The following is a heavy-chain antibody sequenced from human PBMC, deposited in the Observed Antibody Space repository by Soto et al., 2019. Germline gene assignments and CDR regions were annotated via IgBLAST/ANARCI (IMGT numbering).Heavy chain of an antibody. CDR1: GFTFSSYA. CDR2: ISGSGGST. J-gene: IGHJ6*02. Sequence: GGSLRLSCAASGFTFSSYAMSWVRQAPGKGLEWVSAISGSGGSTYYADSVKGRFTISRDNSKNTLYLQMNSLRAEDTAVYYCAKWAPGPISSTEYCGGDCYSLHYYYYYGMDVWGQGTTVTVS. D-gene: IGHD2-21*02. V-gene: IGHV3-23*01. CDR3: AKWAPGPISSTEYCGGDCYSLHYYYYYGMDV.